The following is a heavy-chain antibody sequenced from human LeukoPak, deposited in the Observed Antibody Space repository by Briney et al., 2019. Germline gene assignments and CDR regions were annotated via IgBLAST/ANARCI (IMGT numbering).Heavy chain of an antibody. D-gene: IGHD3-22*01. CDR1: GFTFSSYG. CDR3: ANYDSSGYYYVG. J-gene: IGHJ4*02. CDR2: ISYDGSNK. V-gene: IGHV3-30*18. Sequence: GGSLRLSCAASGFTFSSYGMHWVRQAPGKGLEWVAVISYDGSNKYYADSVKGRFTISRDNSKKTLYLQMNSLRAEDTAVYYCANYDSSGYYYVGWGQGTLVTVSS.